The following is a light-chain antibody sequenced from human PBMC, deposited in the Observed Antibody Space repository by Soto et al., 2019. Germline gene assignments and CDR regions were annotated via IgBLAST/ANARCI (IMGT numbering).Light chain of an antibody. CDR1: SSDVGGYNY. Sequence: QSALTQPASVSGSPGQSITISCTGTSSDVGGYNYVSWYQQHPGKAPKLMIYEVSNRPSGVSNRFSGSKSGNTASLTISGLQAEEVADYHCSSYTSSSTPFVFGTGTNVTV. CDR2: EVS. CDR3: SSYTSSSTPFV. V-gene: IGLV2-14*01. J-gene: IGLJ1*01.